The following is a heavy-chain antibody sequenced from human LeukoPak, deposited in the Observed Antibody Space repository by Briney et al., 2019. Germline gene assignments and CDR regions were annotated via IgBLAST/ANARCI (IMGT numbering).Heavy chain of an antibody. D-gene: IGHD3-10*01. CDR1: GFTFRSYG. CDR2: IWYDGSNK. J-gene: IGHJ3*02. V-gene: IGHV3-33*01. Sequence: PGGSLRLSCAAPGFTFRSYGMHWVRQAPGKGLEWVAVIWYDGSNKYYADSVKGRFTISRDNSKNTLYLQMNSLGAEDTAVYYCARDPYGSGSTSFDIWGQGTMVTVSS. CDR3: ARDPYGSGSTSFDI.